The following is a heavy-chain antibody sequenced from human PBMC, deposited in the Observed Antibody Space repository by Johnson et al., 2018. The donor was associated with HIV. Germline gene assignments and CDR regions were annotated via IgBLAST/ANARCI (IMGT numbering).Heavy chain of an antibody. Sequence: VQLVESGGDLVQPGGSLRLSCAASGFTVSSNYMSWVRQAPGKGLEWVSVIYSGGSTYYADSVKGRFTISRDNAKNSLYLQMNSLRAEDTAVYYCARSYSSSSHDAFDIWGQGTMVTVSS. CDR2: IYSGGST. V-gene: IGHV3-66*01. CDR3: ARSYSSSSHDAFDI. J-gene: IGHJ3*02. D-gene: IGHD6-6*01. CDR1: GFTVSSNY.